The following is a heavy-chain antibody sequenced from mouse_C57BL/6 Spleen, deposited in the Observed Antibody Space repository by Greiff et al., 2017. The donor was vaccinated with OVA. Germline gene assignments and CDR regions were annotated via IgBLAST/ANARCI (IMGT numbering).Heavy chain of an antibody. CDR1: GYAFSSSW. CDR2: IYPGDGDT. D-gene: IGHD1-1*01. J-gene: IGHJ2*01. CDR3: ARDYGSPDFDY. V-gene: IGHV1-82*01. Sequence: QVQLQQSGPELVKPGASVKISCKASGYAFSSSWMNWVKQRPGKGLEWIGRIYPGDGDTNYNGKFKGKATLTADKSSSTAYMQLSSLTSEDSAVYFCARDYGSPDFDYWGQGTTLTVSS.